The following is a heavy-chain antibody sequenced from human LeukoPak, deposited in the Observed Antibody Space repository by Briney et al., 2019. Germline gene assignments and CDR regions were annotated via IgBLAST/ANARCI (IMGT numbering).Heavy chain of an antibody. D-gene: IGHD5-18*01. Sequence: SVKVSCKASGGTFSSYAISWVRQAPGQGLEWMGGIIPIFGTANYAQKFQGRVTITADESTSTAYMELSSLRSEDTAVYCCAVGAVDTAMFDYWGQGTLVTVSS. V-gene: IGHV1-69*01. CDR2: IIPIFGTA. CDR3: AVGAVDTAMFDY. J-gene: IGHJ4*02. CDR1: GGTFSSYA.